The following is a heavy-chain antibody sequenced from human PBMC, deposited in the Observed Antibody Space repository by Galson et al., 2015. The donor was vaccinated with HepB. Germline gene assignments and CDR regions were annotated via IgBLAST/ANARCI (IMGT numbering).Heavy chain of an antibody. CDR2: ISYDGSNK. V-gene: IGHV3-30*04. CDR1: GFTFSSYA. D-gene: IGHD6-19*01. CDR3: ARDRGSSGWRDYYYYYGMDV. Sequence: SLRLSCAASGFTFSSYAMHWVRQAPGKGLEWVAVISYDGSNKYYADSVKGRFTISRDNSKNTLYLQMNSLRAEDTAVYYCARDRGSSGWRDYYYYYGMDVWGQGTTVTVSS. J-gene: IGHJ6*02.